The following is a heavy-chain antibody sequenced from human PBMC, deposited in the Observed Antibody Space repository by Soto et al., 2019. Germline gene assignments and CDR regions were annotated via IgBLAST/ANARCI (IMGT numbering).Heavy chain of an antibody. V-gene: IGHV3-74*03. CDR3: ARRWEYFYMDV. CDR1: GFPFSSSW. CDR2: FNIDGTSP. Sequence: EVQLVESGGALVQPGGPRKLSCAASGFPFSSSWLNWVPQPPGKGLVWVSRFNIDGTSPKYADSVKGRFTISRDNAKNTLYLQMNSLRDEDTAVYYCARRWEYFYMDVWGKGTTVTVSS. D-gene: IGHD1-26*01. J-gene: IGHJ6*03.